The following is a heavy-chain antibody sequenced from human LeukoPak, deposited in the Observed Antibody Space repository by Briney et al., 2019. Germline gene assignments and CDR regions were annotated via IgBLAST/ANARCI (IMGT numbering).Heavy chain of an antibody. Sequence: PSETLSLTCAVSGVSFNDYYWSWVRQTPGKGLEWIGEINHIGYTNDSPSLKSRVPLSIDTSRKQFSLDLRSVTVADTGIYYCTRMTAGHDYWGQGTLVTVSS. CDR3: TRMTAGHDY. CDR1: GVSFNDYY. J-gene: IGHJ4*02. CDR2: INHIGYT. V-gene: IGHV4-34*01. D-gene: IGHD2-21*02.